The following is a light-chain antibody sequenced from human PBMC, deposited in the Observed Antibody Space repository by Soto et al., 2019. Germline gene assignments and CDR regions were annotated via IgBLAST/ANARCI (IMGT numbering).Light chain of an antibody. CDR2: GAS. CDR1: QSVSSSY. J-gene: IGKJ1*01. V-gene: IGKV3-20*01. Sequence: EIVLTQSPGTLSLSPRERATLSCRASQSVSSSYLAWYQQKPGQAPRLLIYGASSRATGIPDRFSGSGSGTDFTLTISRLEPEDFAVYYCQQYAASRTFGQGTKVDIK. CDR3: QQYAASRT.